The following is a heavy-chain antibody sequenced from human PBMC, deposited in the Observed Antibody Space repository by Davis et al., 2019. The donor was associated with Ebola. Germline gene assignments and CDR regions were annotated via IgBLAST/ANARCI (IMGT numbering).Heavy chain of an antibody. CDR1: GYTFAAHY. J-gene: IGHJ3*02. Sequence: ASVKVSCKASGYTFAAHYIHWVRQAPGQGLEWMGRINPNFGGKIYAQKFQDRVTMTRDTSISTAYMELSRLRSDDTAVYYCARDLRFLEWLLYHDAFDIWGQGTMVTVSS. V-gene: IGHV1-2*06. CDR2: INPNFGGK. D-gene: IGHD3-3*01. CDR3: ARDLRFLEWLLYHDAFDI.